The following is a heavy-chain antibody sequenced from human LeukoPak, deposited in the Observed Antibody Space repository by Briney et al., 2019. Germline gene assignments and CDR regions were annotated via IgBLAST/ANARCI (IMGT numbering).Heavy chain of an antibody. D-gene: IGHD3-22*01. CDR2: IYYSGST. CDR1: GGSISSYY. V-gene: IGHV4-59*08. J-gene: IGHJ6*02. CDR3: ARLNYYDSSGYYYVYYYYGMDV. Sequence: PSETLSLTCTVSGGSISSYYWSWIRQPPGKGLEWIGYIYYSGSTNYNPSLKSRVTISVDTSKNQFSLKLSSVTAADTAVYYCARLNYYDSSGYYYVYYYYGMDVWGQGTTVTVSS.